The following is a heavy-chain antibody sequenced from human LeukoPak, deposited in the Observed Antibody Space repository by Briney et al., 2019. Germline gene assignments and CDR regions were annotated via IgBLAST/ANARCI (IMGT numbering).Heavy chain of an antibody. V-gene: IGHV4-31*03. J-gene: IGHJ4*02. D-gene: IGHD1-26*01. CDR3: ARRQSGSFFDY. CDR2: IYYSGST. CDR1: GGSISSAGYY. Sequence: SETLSLTCTVSGGSISSAGYYWSWIRQHPGKGLEWIGYIYYSGSTYYNPSLKSRVTISVDTSKNQFSLKLSSVTAADTAVYYCARRQSGSFFDYWGQGTLVTVSS.